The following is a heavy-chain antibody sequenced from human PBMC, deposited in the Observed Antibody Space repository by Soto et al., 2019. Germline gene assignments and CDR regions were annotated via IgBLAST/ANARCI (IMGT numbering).Heavy chain of an antibody. CDR3: ARGGDGYNNGAFDY. CDR2: IIPIFGTA. J-gene: IGHJ4*02. CDR1: GGTFSSYA. V-gene: IGHV1-69*13. D-gene: IGHD4-4*01. Sequence: GASVKVSCKASGGTFSSYAISWVRQAPGQGLEWMGGIIPIFGTANYAQKFQGRVTITADESTSTAYMELSSLRSEDTAVYYCARGGDGYNNGAFDYWGQGTLVPVSS.